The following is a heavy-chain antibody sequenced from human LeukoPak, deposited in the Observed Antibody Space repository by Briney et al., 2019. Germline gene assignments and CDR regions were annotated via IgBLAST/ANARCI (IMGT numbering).Heavy chain of an antibody. D-gene: IGHD3-10*01. Sequence: SETLSLTCTVSGGSISSRSYYWGWIRQPPGKGLEWIGSIYYSGSTYYNPSLKSRVTISVDTSKNQFSLRLSSVTAADTAVYYCARSFSGIGTVNWFDPWGQGTLVTVSS. CDR1: GGSISSRSYY. V-gene: IGHV4-39*01. J-gene: IGHJ5*02. CDR3: ARSFSGIGTVNWFDP. CDR2: IYYSGST.